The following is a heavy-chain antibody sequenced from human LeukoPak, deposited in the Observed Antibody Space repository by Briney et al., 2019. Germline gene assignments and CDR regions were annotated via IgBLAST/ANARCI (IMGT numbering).Heavy chain of an antibody. CDR2: INHSGST. CDR1: GGSFSGYY. J-gene: IGHJ4*02. V-gene: IGHV4-34*01. CDR3: ARAPLGYCSGGSCYGVDY. D-gene: IGHD2-15*01. Sequence: SETLSLTCAVHGGSFSGYYWSWIRQPPGKGLEWIGEINHSGSTNYNPSLKSRVTISVDTSKNQFSLKLSSVTAADTAVYYCARAPLGYCSGGSCYGVDYWGQGTLVTVSS.